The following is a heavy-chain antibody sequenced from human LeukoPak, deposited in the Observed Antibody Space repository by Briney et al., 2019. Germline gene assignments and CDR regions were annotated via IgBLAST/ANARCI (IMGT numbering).Heavy chain of an antibody. V-gene: IGHV3-30-3*01. J-gene: IGHJ3*02. CDR2: ISYDGSNK. Sequence: GGSLRLSCAASGFTFSSYALNWVRQAPGKGLEWVALISYDGSNKYYGDSVKGRFTISRDNSKNTLYLQMNSLRAEDTAVYYCARSYYSGSGSSMRAFDIWGQGTMVTVSS. CDR1: GFTFSSYA. CDR3: ARSYYSGSGSSMRAFDI. D-gene: IGHD3-10*01.